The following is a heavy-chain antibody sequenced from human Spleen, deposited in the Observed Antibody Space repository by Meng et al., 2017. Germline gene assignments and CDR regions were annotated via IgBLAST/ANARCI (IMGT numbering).Heavy chain of an antibody. D-gene: IGHD3-10*01. CDR2: INHSGST. V-gene: IGHV4-34*01. CDR3: ARALYYYGSGSYYNEELYFDY. CDR1: GGSFSDYY. Sequence: SETLSLTCVVSGGSFSDYYWSWIRQPPGKGLEWIGEINHSGSTNYNPSPESRATISVDTSQNNLSLKLSSVTAADSAVYYCARALYYYGSGSYYNEELYFDYWGQGTLVTVSS. J-gene: IGHJ4*02.